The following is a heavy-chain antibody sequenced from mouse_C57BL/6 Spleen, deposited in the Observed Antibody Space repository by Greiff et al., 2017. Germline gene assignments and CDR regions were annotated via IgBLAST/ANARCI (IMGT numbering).Heavy chain of an antibody. CDR1: GYSITSGYY. CDR2: ISYDGSK. D-gene: IGHD1-1*01. J-gene: IGHJ2*01. Sequence: EVKLMESGPGLVKPSQSLSLTCSVTGYSITSGYYWNWIRQFPGNKLEWMGYISYDGSKNYNPSLKNRISITRDTSKNQFFLKLNSVTTEDTATYYCARDGALRDFDYWGQGTTLTVSS. V-gene: IGHV3-6*01. CDR3: ARDGALRDFDY.